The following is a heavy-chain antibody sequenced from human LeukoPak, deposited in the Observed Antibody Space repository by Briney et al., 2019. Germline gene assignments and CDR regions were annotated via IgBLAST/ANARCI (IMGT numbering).Heavy chain of an antibody. D-gene: IGHD1-1*01. V-gene: IGHV3-21*01. CDR1: GFTFSSYS. Sequence: SGGFLRLSCAASGFTFSSYSMNWVRQAPGKGLEWVSSISSSSSYIYYADSVKGRFTISRDNAKNSLYLQMNSLRAEDTAVYYCAREVPEFDYWGQGTLVTVSS. CDR3: AREVPEFDY. J-gene: IGHJ4*02. CDR2: ISSSSSYI.